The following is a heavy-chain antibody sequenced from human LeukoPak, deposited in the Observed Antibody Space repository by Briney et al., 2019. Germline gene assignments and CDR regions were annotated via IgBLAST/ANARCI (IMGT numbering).Heavy chain of an antibody. CDR1: GYTFTGYY. J-gene: IGHJ4*02. Sequence: GASVKVSCKASGYTFTGYYMHWVRQAPGQGLEWMGWINPNSGGTNYAQKFQGRVTMTRDTSISTAYMELSGLRSDDTAVYYCARDRSSGWYYYYWGQGTLVTVSS. D-gene: IGHD6-19*01. CDR2: INPNSGGT. CDR3: ARDRSSGWYYYY. V-gene: IGHV1-2*02.